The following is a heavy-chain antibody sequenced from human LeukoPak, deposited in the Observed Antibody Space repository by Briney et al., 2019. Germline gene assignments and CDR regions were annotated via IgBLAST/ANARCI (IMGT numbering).Heavy chain of an antibody. CDR1: GYIVTSDG. CDR2: IYPGDSDT. J-gene: IGHJ6*04. Sequence: GESLKISCTGSGYIVTSDGIGWVRQMPAKGLEWMGIIYPGDSDTRYSPSFQGQVTISVDKSISTAYLQWSSLKASDTAMYYCARHQRSPPDVWGKGTTVTVSS. CDR3: ARHQRSPPDV. D-gene: IGHD4-17*01. V-gene: IGHV5-51*01.